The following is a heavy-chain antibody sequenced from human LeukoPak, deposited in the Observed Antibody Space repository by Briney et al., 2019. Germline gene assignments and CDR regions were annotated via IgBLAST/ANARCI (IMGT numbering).Heavy chain of an antibody. V-gene: IGHV4-31*03. CDR2: VYYSGST. D-gene: IGHD3-9*01. Sequence: PSETLSLTCTVSGGSISSGGYYWSWIRQHPGKGLEWIGYVYYSGSTDYNPSLKSRFTMSVDTSKNQFSLKLSSVTAADTAVYYCASADYDMAFDIWGQGTMVTVSS. J-gene: IGHJ3*02. CDR3: ASADYDMAFDI. CDR1: GGSISSGGYY.